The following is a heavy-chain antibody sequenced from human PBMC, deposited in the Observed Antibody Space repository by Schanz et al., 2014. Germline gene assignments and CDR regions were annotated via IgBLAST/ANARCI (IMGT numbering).Heavy chain of an antibody. Sequence: QVQLVQSGSELKKPGASVKVSCKASGYTFVSYSMHWVRQAPGQRLEWMGWINAGTGNTEYSQKFQGRVTITRDTLASTAYMEVSSLRSEDTAVYYCARSGSSNWYFFDYWGQGTLVTVSS. CDR1: GYTFVSYS. CDR2: INAGTGNT. V-gene: IGHV1-3*01. J-gene: IGHJ4*02. CDR3: ARSGSSNWYFFDY. D-gene: IGHD6-13*01.